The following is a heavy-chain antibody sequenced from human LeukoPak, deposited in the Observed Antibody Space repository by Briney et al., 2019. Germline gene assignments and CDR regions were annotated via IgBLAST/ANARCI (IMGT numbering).Heavy chain of an antibody. CDR1: GNTFTSD. CDR2: MNPKSGNT. D-gene: IGHD2-15*01. V-gene: IGHV1-8*01. Sequence: ASVKVSCMASGNTFTSDINWVRQATGQGLEWMGWMNPKSGNTDYAPKFQGRVTMTRDISIRTAYMELSSLRSEDTAVYYCARSAVSGDCSGGSCYHFDIWGQGTMVIVSS. J-gene: IGHJ3*02. CDR3: ARSAVSGDCSGGSCYHFDI.